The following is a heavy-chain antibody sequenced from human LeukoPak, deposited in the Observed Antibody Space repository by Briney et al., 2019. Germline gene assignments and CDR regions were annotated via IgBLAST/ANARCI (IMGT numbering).Heavy chain of an antibody. CDR1: GYTFTSYG. V-gene: IGHV1-18*01. CDR2: ISAYNGNT. D-gene: IGHD6-19*01. J-gene: IGHJ5*02. Sequence: GASVKVSCKASGYTFTSYGISWLRQAPGQGLEWMGWISAYNGNTNYAQKLQGRVTMTTDTSTSTAYMELRSLRSDDTAVYYCARQPSSPSGTGYSSGRFDPWGQGTLVTVSS. CDR3: ARQPSSPSGTGYSSGRFDP.